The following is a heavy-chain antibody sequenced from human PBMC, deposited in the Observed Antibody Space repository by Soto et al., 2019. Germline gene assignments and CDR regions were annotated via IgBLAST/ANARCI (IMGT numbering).Heavy chain of an antibody. Sequence: EVQLLESGGGLVQPGGSLRLSCAASGFTFSSFAMSWVRQAPGKGLEWVSTINKSGGSTYYADSVKGRFTISRDNSKNILFLQINGLRAEDTAVYYCAKDPPTTGTTFDYWGRGTLVTVSS. J-gene: IGHJ4*02. CDR3: AKDPPTTGTTFDY. D-gene: IGHD1-1*01. CDR1: GFTFSSFA. CDR2: INKSGGST. V-gene: IGHV3-23*01.